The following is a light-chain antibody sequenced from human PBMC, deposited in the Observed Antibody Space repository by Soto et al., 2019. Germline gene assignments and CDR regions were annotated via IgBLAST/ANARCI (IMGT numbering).Light chain of an antibody. Sequence: QSALTQPASVSGSPGQSITISCTGTSSDVGGYNYVSWYQQHPGKSPKPMIYDVSNRPSGVSNRFSGSKSGNTASLTISGLQAEDEADYYCSSYTSSSPHVFGGGTKLTVL. CDR2: DVS. V-gene: IGLV2-14*01. CDR1: SSDVGGYNY. J-gene: IGLJ2*01. CDR3: SSYTSSSPHV.